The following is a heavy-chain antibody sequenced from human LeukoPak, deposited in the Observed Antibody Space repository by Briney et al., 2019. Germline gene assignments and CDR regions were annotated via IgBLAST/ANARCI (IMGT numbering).Heavy chain of an antibody. CDR1: GFTFSDYW. J-gene: IGHJ3*02. CDR3: ARDDGERRSYNNNWYDVFYI. D-gene: IGHD1-20*01. V-gene: IGHV3-7*01. CDR2: IRQDGSVK. Sequence: GGSLRLSCAASGFTFSDYWMTWLRQAPGKGLEWVANIRQDGSVKNYLDSVKGRFTISRDHAKNSLYLPMNSLRAEDTAVYYCARDDGERRSYNNNWYDVFYIWGQGTMVTVSS.